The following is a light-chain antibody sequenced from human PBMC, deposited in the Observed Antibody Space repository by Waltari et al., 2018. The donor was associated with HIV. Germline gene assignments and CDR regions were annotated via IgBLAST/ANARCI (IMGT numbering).Light chain of an antibody. CDR3: AAWDDSLSGLV. CDR1: SSNIGSNY. V-gene: IGLV1-47*01. CDR2: RNN. Sequence: QSVLTQPPSASGTPGQRVTISCSGSSSNIGSNYVYWYQQLPGTAPKLLIYRNNPRPSGVPDRLSGSKSGTSASLAISGLRSDDEADYYCAAWDDSLSGLVFGGGTKLTVL. J-gene: IGLJ3*02.